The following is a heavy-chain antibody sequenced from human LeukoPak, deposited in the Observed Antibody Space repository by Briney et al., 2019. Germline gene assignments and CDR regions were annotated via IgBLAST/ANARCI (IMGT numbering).Heavy chain of an antibody. V-gene: IGHV3-11*04. CDR2: ISSGSSTI. J-gene: IGHJ4*02. CDR3: ARGPSGYHNT. CDR1: GFTFSDYY. D-gene: IGHD5-12*01. Sequence: PGGSLRLSCAASGFTFSDYYMSWIRQAPGKGLEWVSYISSGSSTIYYADSVKGRFTVSRDNGKKSLYLHMNSLRAEDTAMYYCARGPSGYHNTGGQGTLVTVSS.